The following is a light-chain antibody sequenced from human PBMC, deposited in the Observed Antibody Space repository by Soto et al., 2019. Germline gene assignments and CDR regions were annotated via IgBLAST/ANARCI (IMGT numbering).Light chain of an antibody. CDR2: DVS. V-gene: IGLV2-14*01. CDR3: SSYTSSSTYV. J-gene: IGLJ1*01. Sequence: QSALTQPASVSGSPGQSIAISCTGTSSDVGAYDYVSRYQQHPGKAPKVMIYDVSNRPSGVSNRFSGSKSDNTASLTISGLQAEDEADYYCSSYTSSSTYVFGTGTKVTVL. CDR1: SSDVGAYDY.